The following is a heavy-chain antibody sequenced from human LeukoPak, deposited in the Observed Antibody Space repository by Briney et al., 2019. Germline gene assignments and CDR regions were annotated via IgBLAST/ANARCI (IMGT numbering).Heavy chain of an antibody. V-gene: IGHV4-61*09. CDR1: GGSIRSGSYY. CDR2: IYTRGTT. Sequence: SETLSLTCTVSGGSIRSGSYYWSWIRQPAGKGLEWIWHIYTRGTTNYNPSVKSRVTVSLDTSKNQISLKLSSVTAADTAIYYCARVYTVMGATTVDHYHYYMDVWGKGTTVTVSS. J-gene: IGHJ6*03. D-gene: IGHD5-18*01. CDR3: ARVYTVMGATTVDHYHYYMDV.